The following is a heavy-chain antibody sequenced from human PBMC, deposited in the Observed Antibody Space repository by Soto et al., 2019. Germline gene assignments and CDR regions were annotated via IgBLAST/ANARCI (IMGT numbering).Heavy chain of an antibody. J-gene: IGHJ4*02. CDR1: GFTFSSYS. CDR2: ISSSSSYI. CDR3: AIIVVVPAANLFDY. D-gene: IGHD2-2*01. Sequence: PGGSLRLSCAASGFTFSSYSMNWVRQAPGKGLEWVSSISSSSSYIYYADSVKGRFTISRDNAKNSLYLQMNSLRAEDTAVYYCAIIVVVPAANLFDYWGQGTLVTVSS. V-gene: IGHV3-21*01.